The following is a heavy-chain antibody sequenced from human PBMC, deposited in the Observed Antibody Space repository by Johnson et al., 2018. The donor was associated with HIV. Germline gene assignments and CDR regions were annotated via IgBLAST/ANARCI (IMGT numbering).Heavy chain of an antibody. V-gene: IGHV3-30*14. CDR1: GFTFSSYA. J-gene: IGHJ3*02. Sequence: QVQLVESGGGVVQHGRSLRLSCAASGFTFSSYAMHWVRQAPGKGLAWVAVISYDGSNKYYADSVTGRFTISRDNSKNTLYLQMNSLRAEDTAVFYCARASLARGGKIRAFDIWGQGTMVTVSS. CDR3: ARASLARGGKIRAFDI. CDR2: ISYDGSNK. D-gene: IGHD4-23*01.